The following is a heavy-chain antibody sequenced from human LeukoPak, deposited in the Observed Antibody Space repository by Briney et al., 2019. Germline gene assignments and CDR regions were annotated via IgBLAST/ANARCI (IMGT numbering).Heavy chain of an antibody. V-gene: IGHV3-53*01. CDR1: GFNVSSNY. D-gene: IGHD6-19*01. J-gene: IGHJ3*01. CDR3: AREYSSGWSDAFDL. Sequence: GGSLRLSCAASGFNVSSNYMSWVRQAPGKGLQRVSLIYTGGSTFYADSVKGRFTISRDNSKNTLSLQMNSLRVEDTAVYYCAREYSSGWSDAFDLWGQGTMVTVSS. CDR2: IYTGGST.